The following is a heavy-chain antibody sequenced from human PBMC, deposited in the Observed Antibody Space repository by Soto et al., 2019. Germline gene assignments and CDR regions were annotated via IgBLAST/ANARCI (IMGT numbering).Heavy chain of an antibody. CDR2: FDPEDGKT. V-gene: IGHV1-24*01. CDR3: ANPPPSSPSAPYYYGMDV. J-gene: IGHJ6*02. CDR1: GYTLTEVS. Sequence: ASVKVSCKVSGYTLTEVSMHWVRQAPGKGLEWMGGFDPEDGKTIYAQKFQGRVTMTEDTSTDTAYMELSSLRSEDTAVYYCANPPPSSPSAPYYYGMDVWGQGTTVTVSS.